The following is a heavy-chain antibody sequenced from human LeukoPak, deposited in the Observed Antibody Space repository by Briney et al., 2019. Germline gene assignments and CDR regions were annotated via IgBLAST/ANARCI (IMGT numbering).Heavy chain of an antibody. D-gene: IGHD2-2*02. CDR2: ISGSGGST. Sequence: GGSLRLSCAASGFTFSSYAMSWVRQAPGKGLEWVSAISGSGGSTYYADSVKGRFTISRDNSKNTLYLQMNSLRAEDTAVYYCAKTVVGIVVVPAALPDYWGQGTLVTVSS. V-gene: IGHV3-23*01. J-gene: IGHJ4*02. CDR1: GFTFSSYA. CDR3: AKTVVGIVVVPAALPDY.